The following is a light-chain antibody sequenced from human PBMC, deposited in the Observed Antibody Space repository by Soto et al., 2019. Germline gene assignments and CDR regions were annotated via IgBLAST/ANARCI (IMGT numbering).Light chain of an antibody. Sequence: EIVLTQSPGTLSLSPGERATLSCRASQSVSSSYLAWYQQKPGQAPRLLIYGASSRATGIPDRFSGSGSGTDFTLNISILEPEDFAVYYCQQYGSSLLFTFGPGTKVDIK. J-gene: IGKJ3*01. V-gene: IGKV3-20*01. CDR2: GAS. CDR1: QSVSSSY. CDR3: QQYGSSLLFT.